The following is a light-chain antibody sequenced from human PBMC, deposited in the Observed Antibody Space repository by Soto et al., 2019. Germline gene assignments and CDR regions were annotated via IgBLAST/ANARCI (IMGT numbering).Light chain of an antibody. J-gene: IGLJ2*01. Sequence: QSVFTQPPSVSAAPGQKVAISCSGSSSNIGDNYVSWYQHVPGTAPRLLIYDNNKRPSGIPDRFSGSKSGTTATLGITGLQTGDEADYFCGTWDSSLSIVVFGGGTKVTVL. CDR2: DNN. CDR1: SSNIGDNY. V-gene: IGLV1-51*01. CDR3: GTWDSSLSIVV.